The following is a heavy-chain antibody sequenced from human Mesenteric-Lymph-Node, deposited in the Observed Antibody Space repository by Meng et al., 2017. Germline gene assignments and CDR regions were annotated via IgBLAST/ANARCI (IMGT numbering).Heavy chain of an antibody. CDR1: GGSVSSGGYY. CDR3: ARVSSGWDYFDY. V-gene: IGHV4-31*03. CDR2: IYYSEST. J-gene: IGHJ4*02. D-gene: IGHD6-19*01. Sequence: QVQLQESGPGLLKPSQTLSLTCTVSGGSVSSGGYYWTWIRQHPGKGLEWFGHIYYSESTFYNPSLKRRVIISIDTSKNQFSLNLRSVTAADTAVYYCARVSSGWDYFDYWGQGTLVTVSS.